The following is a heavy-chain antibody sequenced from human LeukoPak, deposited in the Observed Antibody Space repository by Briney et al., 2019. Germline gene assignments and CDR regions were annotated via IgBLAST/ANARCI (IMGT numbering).Heavy chain of an antibody. CDR3: ARIGVVVVAATPNWYFDL. Sequence: SETLSLTCTVSGGSISSYYWSWIRQPPGKGLEWIGYIYYRGSTNYNPSLKSRVTISVDTSKNQFSLKLSSVTAADTAVYYCARIGVVVVAATPNWYFDLWGRGTLVTVSS. J-gene: IGHJ2*01. V-gene: IGHV4-59*01. CDR1: GGSISSYY. CDR2: IYYRGST. D-gene: IGHD2-15*01.